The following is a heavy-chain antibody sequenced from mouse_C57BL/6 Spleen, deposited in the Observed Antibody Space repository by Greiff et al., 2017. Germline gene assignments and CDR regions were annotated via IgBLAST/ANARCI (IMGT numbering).Heavy chain of an antibody. CDR1: GYTFTSYW. Sequence: QVQLQQPGAELVKPGASVKVSCKASGYTFTSYWMHWVKQRPGQGLEWIGRIHPSGSDTNYNQKFKGKATLTVDKSSSTAYMQLSSLTSEDSAVYYCAIQDYDVTRFAYWGQGTLVTVSA. J-gene: IGHJ3*01. CDR2: IHPSGSDT. D-gene: IGHD2-4*01. V-gene: IGHV1-74*01. CDR3: AIQDYDVTRFAY.